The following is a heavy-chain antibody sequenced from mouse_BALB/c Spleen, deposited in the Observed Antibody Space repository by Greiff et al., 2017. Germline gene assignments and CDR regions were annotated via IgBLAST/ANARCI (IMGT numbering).Heavy chain of an antibody. D-gene: IGHD2-1*01. Sequence: QVQLQQSGPQLVRPGASVKISCKASGYSFTSYWMHWVKQRPGQGLEWIGMIDPSDSETRLNQKFKDKATLTVDKSSSTAYMQLSSPTSEDSAVYYCARGGPYGNYGRGYYAMDYWGQGTSVTVSS. J-gene: IGHJ4*01. CDR3: ARGGPYGNYGRGYYAMDY. CDR2: IDPSDSET. V-gene: IGHV1S126*01. CDR1: GYSFTSYW.